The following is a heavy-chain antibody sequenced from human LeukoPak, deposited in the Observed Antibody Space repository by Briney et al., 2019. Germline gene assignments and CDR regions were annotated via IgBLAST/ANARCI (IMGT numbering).Heavy chain of an antibody. J-gene: IGHJ3*02. CDR1: GESIRSSSYG. CDR3: ARHSRSAYTGYENAFDI. Sequence: PSGTLALPWPVSGESIRSSSYGGAGMRQPRGKGRGRIWNIYNSSNTHYHPSLTTRIPMSLATSKNHFSIKLNPVTAADTDIYYCARHSRSAYTGYENAFDIWGQGTMVTVSS. D-gene: IGHD5-12*01. CDR2: IYNSSNT. V-gene: IGHV4-39*01.